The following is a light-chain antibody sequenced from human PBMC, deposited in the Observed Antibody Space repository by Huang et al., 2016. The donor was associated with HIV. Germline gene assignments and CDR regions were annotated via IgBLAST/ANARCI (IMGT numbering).Light chain of an antibody. CDR1: QTVSNK. CDR3: QQYNDWPPT. CDR2: GAS. Sequence: IVMTQSPDTLSVSPGERATLSCRASQTVSNKLAWYQHSPRQAPRLLVYGASTSATGVPDRVRCSGSWAEFALTISSLNSEDFTFYYCQQYNDWPPTFGQGTKLEI. V-gene: IGKV3-15*01. J-gene: IGKJ2*01.